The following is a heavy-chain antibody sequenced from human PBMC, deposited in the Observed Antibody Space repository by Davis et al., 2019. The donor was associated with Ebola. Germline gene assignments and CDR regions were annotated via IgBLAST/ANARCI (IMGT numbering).Heavy chain of an antibody. CDR2: INPNSGGT. V-gene: IGHV1-2*06. D-gene: IGHD2-15*01. CDR1: GYTFTNYY. Sequence: AASVKVSCKASGYTFTNYYMHWVRQAPGQGLEWMGRINPNSGGTNYAQKFQGRVTMTRDTSISTAYMELSRLRSDDTAVYYCAREGYCSGGSCYHFDYWGQVTLVTVSS. CDR3: AREGYCSGGSCYHFDY. J-gene: IGHJ4*02.